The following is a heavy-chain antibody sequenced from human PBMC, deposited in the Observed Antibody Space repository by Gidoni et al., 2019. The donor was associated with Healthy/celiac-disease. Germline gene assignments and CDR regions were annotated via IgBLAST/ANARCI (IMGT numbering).Heavy chain of an antibody. CDR2: IKQDGSEK. CDR1: GFTFSSYW. Sequence: EVQLVESGGGLVQPGGSLRLSCAASGFTFSSYWMSWVRQAPGKGLEWVANIKQDGSEKYYVDSVKGRFTISRDNAKNSLYLQMNSLRAEDTAVYYCARVGCGGDCGYDYWGQGTLVTVSS. V-gene: IGHV3-7*01. D-gene: IGHD2-21*02. J-gene: IGHJ4*02. CDR3: ARVGCGGDCGYDY.